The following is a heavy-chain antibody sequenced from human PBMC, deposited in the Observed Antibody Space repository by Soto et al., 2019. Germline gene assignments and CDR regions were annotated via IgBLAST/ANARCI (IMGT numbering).Heavy chain of an antibody. CDR1: GGSISSGGYY. J-gene: IGHJ6*04. CDR2: IYYICST. Sequence: SETRSLTCTVSGGSISSGGYYWSWIRQHPGKGLEWIWYIYYICSTYYNPSLKSLVTISEDTSKTQFSLKRSSVTAADTAVYYWARDRTGYGRAVGGKGTTVTVSS. V-gene: IGHV4-31*01. CDR3: ARDRTGYGRAV.